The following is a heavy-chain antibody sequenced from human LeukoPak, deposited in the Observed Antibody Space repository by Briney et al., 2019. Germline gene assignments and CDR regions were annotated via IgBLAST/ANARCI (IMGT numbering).Heavy chain of an antibody. J-gene: IGHJ4*02. V-gene: IGHV4-34*01. D-gene: IGHD1-26*01. Sequence: SEALSLTCAVYGGSFSGYYWSWIRQPPGKGLEWIGEINHSGSTNYNPSLKSRVTMSVDTSRNQFSLKLTSVTAADSAVYYCARMFSGTYGGIDYWAREPWSPSPQ. CDR1: GGSFSGYY. CDR2: INHSGST. CDR3: ARMFSGTYGGIDY.